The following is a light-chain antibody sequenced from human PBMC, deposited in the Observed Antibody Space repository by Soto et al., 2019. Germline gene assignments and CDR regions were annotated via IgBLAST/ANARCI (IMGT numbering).Light chain of an antibody. CDR1: QGISNY. CDR3: QKYNNAPRT. J-gene: IGKJ1*01. Sequence: DITMTQSPSSLSASVGDTVTITCRASQGISNYLAWYQQKPGQVPNLLIYAASTLQSGVPSRFSGSGSGTDFTLTISSLRPEDVATYYCQKYNNAPRTFGQGTKVEI. V-gene: IGKV1-27*01. CDR2: AAS.